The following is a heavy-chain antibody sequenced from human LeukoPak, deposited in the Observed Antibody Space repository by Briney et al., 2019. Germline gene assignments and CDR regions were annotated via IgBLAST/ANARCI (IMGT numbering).Heavy chain of an antibody. Sequence: SETPSLTCTVSGGSISSYYWSWVRQPAGKGLEWIGRIYTSGSTNYNPSLKSRVTMSVDTSKNQFSLKLSSVTAADTAVYYCARDNYGDHPYYYYYGMDVWGQGTTVTVSS. V-gene: IGHV4-4*07. CDR2: IYTSGST. J-gene: IGHJ6*02. D-gene: IGHD4-17*01. CDR1: GGSISSYY. CDR3: ARDNYGDHPYYYYYGMDV.